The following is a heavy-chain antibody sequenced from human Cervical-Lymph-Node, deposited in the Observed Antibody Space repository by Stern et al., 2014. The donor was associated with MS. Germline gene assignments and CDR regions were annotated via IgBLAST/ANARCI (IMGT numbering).Heavy chain of an antibody. CDR3: ARDLSGQYDY. V-gene: IGHV3-74*03. CDR2: MNEDGSHT. Sequence: EVHLVESGGGLVQPGGSLRLSCTDSGSDFPNFWMHWVRQAPGKGLVWVSRMNEDGSHTSYADSVKGRFTISRDNAKNTLYLQMSSLRAEDSAVYYCARDLSGQYDYWGQGALVTVSS. J-gene: IGHJ4*02. D-gene: IGHD6-25*01. CDR1: GSDFPNFW.